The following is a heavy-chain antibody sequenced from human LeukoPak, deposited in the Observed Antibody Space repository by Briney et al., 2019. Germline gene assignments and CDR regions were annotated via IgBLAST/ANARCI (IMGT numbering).Heavy chain of an antibody. CDR3: AREYYYDSSGYYYVIDY. CDR2: VIPIFGTA. J-gene: IGHJ4*02. V-gene: IGHV1-69*05. Sequence: SVKVSCKASGGTFSSYAISWVRQAPGQGLEWMGRVIPIFGTANYAQKFQGRVTITTDESTSTAYMELSSLRSEDTAVYYCAREYYYDSSGYYYVIDYWGQGTLVTVSS. D-gene: IGHD3-22*01. CDR1: GGTFSSYA.